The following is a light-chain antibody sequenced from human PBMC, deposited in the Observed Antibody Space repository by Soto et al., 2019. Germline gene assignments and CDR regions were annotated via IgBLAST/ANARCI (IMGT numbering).Light chain of an antibody. CDR3: QQYDNWPPIT. CDR2: GAS. CDR1: QSVSTK. J-gene: IGKJ5*01. V-gene: IGKV3D-15*01. Sequence: ETVMTQSPATLSVSPGERATLSCRASQSVSTKLDWYQQKPGQAPRLLIYGASTRATGIPARFSGSGSGTEFTLTVSSLQSEDFAVYYCQQYDNWPPITFGQGTRLEIK.